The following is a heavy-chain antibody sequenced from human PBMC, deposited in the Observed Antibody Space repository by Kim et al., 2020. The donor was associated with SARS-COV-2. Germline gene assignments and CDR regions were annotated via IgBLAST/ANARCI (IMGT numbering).Heavy chain of an antibody. Sequence: GGSLRLSCAASGFTVSSNYMSWVRQAPGKGLEWVSVIYSGGSTYYADSVKGRFTISIDTSKNTLYLQMNSLRAEDTAVYYCARSGYFDWFADYWGQGTLVTVSS. CDR3: ARSGYFDWFADY. J-gene: IGHJ4*02. CDR2: IYSGGST. V-gene: IGHV3-53*01. D-gene: IGHD3-9*01. CDR1: GFTVSSNY.